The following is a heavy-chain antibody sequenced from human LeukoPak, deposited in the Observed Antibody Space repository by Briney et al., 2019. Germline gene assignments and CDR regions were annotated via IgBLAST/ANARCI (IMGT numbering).Heavy chain of an antibody. D-gene: IGHD3-22*01. CDR1: GGSISSGGYY. V-gene: IGHV4-31*03. CDR2: IYYSGST. J-gene: IGHJ3*02. CDR3: ARDFDKHNYYDSSGYDAFDI. Sequence: SETLSLTCTVSGGSISSGGYYWSWIRQHPGKGLEWIGYIYYSGSTYYNPSLKSRVTISVDTSKNQFSLKLSSVTAADTAVYYCARDFDKHNYYDSSGYDAFDIWGQGTMVTVSS.